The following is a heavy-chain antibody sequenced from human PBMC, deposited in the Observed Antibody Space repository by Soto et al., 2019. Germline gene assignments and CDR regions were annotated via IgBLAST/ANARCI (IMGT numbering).Heavy chain of an antibody. Sequence: PGGSLRLSCAASGFTFSSYSMNWVRQAPGKGLEWVSYISSSSSTIYYADSVKGRFTISRDNAKNSLYLQMNSLRDEDTAVYYCARDRGSITIFGVVPENRYYYGMDVWGQGTTVTVSS. CDR3: ARDRGSITIFGVVPENRYYYGMDV. D-gene: IGHD3-3*01. CDR1: GFTFSSYS. J-gene: IGHJ6*02. CDR2: ISSSSSTI. V-gene: IGHV3-48*02.